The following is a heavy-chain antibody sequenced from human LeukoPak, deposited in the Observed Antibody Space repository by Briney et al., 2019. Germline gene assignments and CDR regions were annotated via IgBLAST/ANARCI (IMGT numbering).Heavy chain of an antibody. CDR2: ISSSSSTI. Sequence: GGSLRLSCAASGFTFSSYSMNWVRQAPGKGLEWVSYISSSSSTIYYADSVKGRFTISRDNAKNSLYLQMNSLRAEDTAVYYCARILWFGELRPSYYFDYWGQGTLVTVSS. V-gene: IGHV3-48*01. D-gene: IGHD3-10*01. CDR3: ARILWFGELRPSYYFDY. CDR1: GFTFSSYS. J-gene: IGHJ4*02.